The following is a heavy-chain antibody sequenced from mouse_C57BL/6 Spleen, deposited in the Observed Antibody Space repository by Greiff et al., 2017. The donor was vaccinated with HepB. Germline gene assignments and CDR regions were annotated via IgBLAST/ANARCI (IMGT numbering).Heavy chain of an antibody. D-gene: IGHD2-3*01. J-gene: IGHJ3*01. Sequence: QVQLKESGPGLVQPSQSLSITCTVSGFSLTSYGVHWVRQSPGKGLEWLGVIWRGGSTDYNAAFMSRLSITKDNSKSQVFFKMNSLQADDTAIYYCAKNVDGPFAWFAYWGQGTLVTVSA. CDR3: AKNVDGPFAWFAY. CDR2: IWRGGST. CDR1: GFSLTSYG. V-gene: IGHV2-5*01.